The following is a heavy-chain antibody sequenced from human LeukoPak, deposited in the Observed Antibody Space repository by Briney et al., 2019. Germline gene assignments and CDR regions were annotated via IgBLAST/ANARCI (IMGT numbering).Heavy chain of an antibody. CDR2: ISYDGSNK. Sequence: GGSLRLSCAASGFTFSSYAMHWVRQAPGKGLEWVAVISYDGSNKYYADSVKGRFTISRDYSKNTLYLQMNSLRAEDPAVYYCAREAQWLSTYGMDVWGQGTTVTVSS. V-gene: IGHV3-30*04. CDR3: AREAQWLSTYGMDV. D-gene: IGHD6-19*01. CDR1: GFTFSSYA. J-gene: IGHJ6*02.